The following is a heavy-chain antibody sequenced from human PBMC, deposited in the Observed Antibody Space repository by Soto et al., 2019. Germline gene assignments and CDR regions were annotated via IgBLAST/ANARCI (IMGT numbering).Heavy chain of an antibody. CDR3: APRSISGPTYLHY. CDR1: GFTISSYA. V-gene: IGHV3-30*03. Sequence: LRLSCAASGFTISSYAMSWVRQAPGKGLEWVSAISYDGSIKYYGDSVKGRFTISRDNSVNTLDLQMSSLRAEDTAVYYCAPRSISGPTYLHYWGQGTLVTVSS. J-gene: IGHJ4*02. CDR2: ISYDGSIK. D-gene: IGHD1-26*01.